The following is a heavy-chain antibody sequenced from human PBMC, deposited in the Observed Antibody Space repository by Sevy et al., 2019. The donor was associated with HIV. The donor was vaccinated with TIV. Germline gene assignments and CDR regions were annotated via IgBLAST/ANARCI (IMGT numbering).Heavy chain of an antibody. Sequence: GGSLRLSCAASGFTFSSYAMSWVRQAPGKGLEWVSDISGSGGSTYYADSVKGRFTISRDNSKNTLYLQMNSLRAEDTDIYYCANDGESYCSSTSCSNWFDPWGQGTLVTVSS. V-gene: IGHV3-23*01. CDR2: ISGSGGST. CDR1: GFTFSSYA. CDR3: ANDGESYCSSTSCSNWFDP. D-gene: IGHD2-2*01. J-gene: IGHJ5*02.